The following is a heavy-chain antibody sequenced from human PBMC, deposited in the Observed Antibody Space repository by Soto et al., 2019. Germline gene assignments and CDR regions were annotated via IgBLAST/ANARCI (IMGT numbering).Heavy chain of an antibody. V-gene: IGHV3-23*01. CDR2: ISGSGGGT. CDR1: GFTYSNYA. J-gene: IGHJ1*01. D-gene: IGHD4-17*01. CDR3: VKVGWNTMTTVTKGYFQH. Sequence: EVQLLESGGGLVQPGGSLRLSCAASGFTYSNYAMNWVRQAPGKGLEWVSTISGSGGGTYYADSVTGRFTISSDNSKNTLYLQRNSLRAEDTDVYYCVKVGWNTMTTVTKGYFQHWGQGTLVTVSS.